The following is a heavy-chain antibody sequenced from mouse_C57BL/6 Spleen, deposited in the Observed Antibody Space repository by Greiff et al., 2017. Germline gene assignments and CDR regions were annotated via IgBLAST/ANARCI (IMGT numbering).Heavy chain of an antibody. Sequence: VQLQQSGPELVKPGASVKISCKASGYTFTDYYMNWVKQSHGKSLEWIGDINPNNGGTRYNQKFKGKATLTVDKSSSTAYMELRSLTSEDSAVYYCARLGDYYAMDYWGQGTSVTVSS. D-gene: IGHD4-1*01. J-gene: IGHJ4*01. CDR2: INPNNGGT. CDR1: GYTFTDYY. CDR3: ARLGDYYAMDY. V-gene: IGHV1-26*01.